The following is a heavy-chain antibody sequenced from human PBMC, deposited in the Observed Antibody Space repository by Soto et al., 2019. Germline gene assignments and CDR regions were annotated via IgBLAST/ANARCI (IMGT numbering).Heavy chain of an antibody. J-gene: IGHJ4*02. CDR3: AKSGPTNYFDF. CDR2: ITGGSGFT. V-gene: IGHV3-23*01. CDR1: GFTFSTFA. D-gene: IGHD1-26*01. Sequence: EVQLLESGGGFVQPGGSLRLSCAASGFTFSTFAMNWVRQAPGKGLEWVSGITGGSGFTFYADSVKGRFTISGDDSENTLFLQMSSLRAEDTAKYYCAKSGPTNYFDFWGQGTLVTVSS.